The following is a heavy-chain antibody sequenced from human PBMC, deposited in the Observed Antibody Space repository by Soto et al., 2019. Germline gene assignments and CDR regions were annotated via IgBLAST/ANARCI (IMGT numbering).Heavy chain of an antibody. CDR3: AGDKDRQQLGGNYYYIMDV. CDR2: IMPIFRTA. J-gene: IGHJ6*02. CDR1: GGTFSSSA. D-gene: IGHD3-3*02. V-gene: IGHV1-69*12. Sequence: QVQLAQSGAEVKKPGSSVKVSCKASGGTFSSSAFSWVRQAPGQGLEWMGGIMPIFRTADYAQKFQGRVTITADESSSTAYMELSSLRSEDTGVYYCAGDKDRQQLGGNYYYIMDVWGQGTTVTVSS.